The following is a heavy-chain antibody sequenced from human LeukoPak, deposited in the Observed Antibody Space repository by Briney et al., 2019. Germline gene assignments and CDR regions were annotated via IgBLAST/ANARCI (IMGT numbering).Heavy chain of an antibody. CDR2: IYYSGST. D-gene: IGHD5-18*01. CDR1: GGSISSYY. J-gene: IGHJ4*02. Sequence: SETLSLTCTVSGGSISSYYWSWIRQPPGKGLEWVGYIYYSGSTNYNPSLKSRVTISVDTSKNQFSLKLSSVTAADTAVYYCARTVEGYSYGYVDYWGQGTLVSVSS. V-gene: IGHV4-59*01. CDR3: ARTVEGYSYGYVDY.